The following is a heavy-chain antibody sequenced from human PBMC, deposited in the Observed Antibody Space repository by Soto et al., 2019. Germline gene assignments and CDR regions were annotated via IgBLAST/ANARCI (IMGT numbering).Heavy chain of an antibody. D-gene: IGHD2-2*02. CDR2: ISYDGSNK. V-gene: IGHV3-30-3*01. CDR1: GFPFSSYA. CDR3: ARDRYKFDY. J-gene: IGHJ4*02. Sequence: GGSLRLSCAASGFPFSSYAMHWVRQAPGKGLEWVAVISYDGSNKYYADSVKGRFTISRDNSKNTLYLQMNSLRAEDTAVYYCARDRYKFDYWGQGTLVSVSS.